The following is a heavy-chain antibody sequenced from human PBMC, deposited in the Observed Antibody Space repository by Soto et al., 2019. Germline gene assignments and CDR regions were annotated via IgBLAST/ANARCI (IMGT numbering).Heavy chain of an antibody. Sequence: PGESLKISCKGSGYSFTSYWIGWVRQMPGKGLEWMGIIYPGDSDTRYSPSFQGQVTISADKSISTAYLQWSSLKASDTAMYYCASVFDNDFWDPPDPLAIWGQGTMVTVSS. J-gene: IGHJ3*02. CDR1: GYSFTSYW. CDR2: IYPGDSDT. CDR3: ASVFDNDFWDPPDPLAI. D-gene: IGHD3-3*01. V-gene: IGHV5-51*01.